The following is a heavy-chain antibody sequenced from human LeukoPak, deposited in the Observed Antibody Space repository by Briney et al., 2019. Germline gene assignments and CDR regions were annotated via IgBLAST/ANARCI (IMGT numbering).Heavy chain of an antibody. V-gene: IGHV3-30*18. D-gene: IGHD3-16*01. Sequence: PGGSLRLSCAASGFTFSNYWMHWVRQAPGKGLEWVALISYDGGDKYYAESMKGRIAISRDNAENTLYLQMNNLRPDDTAFYFCVKEGVEYSYSYGDYWGQGTLVTVSS. CDR2: ISYDGGDK. CDR1: GFTFSNYW. J-gene: IGHJ4*02. CDR3: VKEGVEYSYSYGDY.